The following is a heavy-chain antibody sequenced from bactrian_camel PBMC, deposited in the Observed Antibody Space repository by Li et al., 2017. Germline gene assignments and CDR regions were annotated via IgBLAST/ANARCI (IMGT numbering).Heavy chain of an antibody. CDR2: LRSGNDRL. CDR1: GFTVSSDA. V-gene: IGHV3S31*01. J-gene: IGHJ6*01. CDR3: TKSVAGTVWAFGY. Sequence: VQLVESGGGLVQPGGSLRLSCAASGFTVSSDAMNWVRQAPGKGLEWVSGLRSGNDRLYYANSVKGRFTISRNNAKNTLDLQLHSLETEDTAMYYCTKSVAGTVWAFGYWGQGTQVTVS. D-gene: IGHD5*01.